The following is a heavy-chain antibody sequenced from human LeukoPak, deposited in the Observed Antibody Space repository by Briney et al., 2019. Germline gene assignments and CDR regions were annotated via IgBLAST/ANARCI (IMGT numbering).Heavy chain of an antibody. J-gene: IGHJ4*02. D-gene: IGHD3-10*01. CDR1: GYSFTSYW. CDR2: IYPGDPDT. CDR3: ARLSGSGSNQFDY. V-gene: IGHV5-51*01. Sequence: GESLQISCRGSGYSFTSYWIAWVRQMPGKGLEWMGIIYPGDPDTRYSPSFQGQVIISADKSISTAYLQWSSLKASDTAMYYCARLSGSGSNQFDYWGQGTLVTVSS.